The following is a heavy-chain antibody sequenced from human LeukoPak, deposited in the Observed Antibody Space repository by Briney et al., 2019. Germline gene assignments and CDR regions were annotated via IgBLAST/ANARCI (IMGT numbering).Heavy chain of an antibody. Sequence: GGSLRLSCAASGFTFSSYSMNWVRQAPGKGLEWVSYISSSSSTIYYAGSVKGRFTISRDNAKNSLYLQMNSLRAEDTAVYYCARGGYCSSTSCYTPPDYYMDVWGKGTTVTVSS. D-gene: IGHD2-2*02. CDR3: ARGGYCSSTSCYTPPDYYMDV. CDR1: GFTFSSYS. J-gene: IGHJ6*03. V-gene: IGHV3-48*04. CDR2: ISSSSSTI.